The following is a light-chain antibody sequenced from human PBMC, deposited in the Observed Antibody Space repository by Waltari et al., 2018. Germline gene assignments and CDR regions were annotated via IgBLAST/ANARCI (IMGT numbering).Light chain of an antibody. Sequence: QSVLTQPPSVSAAAGQKVTISCSGRPSTVGGNDVFWYRQVPGTAPKLLIYETNVRPTGTPDRFSASKSGTSATLGITGLQPGDEAEYYCGTWDSSLGVWLFGGGTRLTVL. CDR3: GTWDSSLGVWL. J-gene: IGLJ3*02. CDR1: PSTVGGND. V-gene: IGLV1-51*02. CDR2: ETN.